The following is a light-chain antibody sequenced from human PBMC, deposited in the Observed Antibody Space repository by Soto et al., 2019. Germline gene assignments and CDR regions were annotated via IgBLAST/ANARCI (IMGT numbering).Light chain of an antibody. Sequence: EIVLTQSPGTLSLSPGERATLSCRANQSVSSSYFAWYQQKPGQAPRHIIYGASSRATGIPDRFSGSGSGTDFTLTISRLEPEDFVVYYCRQYGSSPPYTFGQGTKLEIK. J-gene: IGKJ2*01. CDR3: RQYGSSPPYT. CDR1: QSVSSSY. CDR2: GAS. V-gene: IGKV3-20*01.